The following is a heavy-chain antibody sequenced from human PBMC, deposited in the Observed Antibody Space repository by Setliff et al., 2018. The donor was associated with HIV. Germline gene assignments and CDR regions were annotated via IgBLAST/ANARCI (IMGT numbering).Heavy chain of an antibody. Sequence: GGSLRLSCAASGFTFSSYAIHCVRQAPGRGLEWVAVISFDGKSKYYADSVRGRFTISRDNSKNTLSLQMNSLRAEDTAVYYCAKFPCSSSSCYGGYYYYYMGVWGKGSTVTVSS. D-gene: IGHD2-2*01. CDR3: AKFPCSSSSCYGGYYYYYMGV. J-gene: IGHJ6*03. CDR1: GFTFSSYA. CDR2: ISFDGKSK. V-gene: IGHV3-30*04.